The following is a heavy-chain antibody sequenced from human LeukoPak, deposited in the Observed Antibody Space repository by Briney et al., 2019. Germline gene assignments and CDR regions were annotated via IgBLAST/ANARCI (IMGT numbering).Heavy chain of an antibody. CDR1: GFSVSVNY. CDR2: ISDNGRQT. J-gene: IGHJ4*02. CDR3: ARDGSGSPDY. D-gene: IGHD3-10*01. V-gene: IGHV3-64*01. Sequence: GGSLRLSCAASGFSVSVNYMSWVRQAPGKGLEYVSAISDNGRQTFYANSVKGRFTISRDNSKNTLYLQMGSLRVEDMAIYYCARDGSGSPDYWGQGTLVTVSS.